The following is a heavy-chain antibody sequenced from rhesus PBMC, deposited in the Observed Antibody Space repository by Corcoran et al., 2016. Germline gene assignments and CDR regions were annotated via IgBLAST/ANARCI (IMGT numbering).Heavy chain of an antibody. V-gene: IGHV4S2*01. D-gene: IGHD3-16*01. CDR3: ASSLFIYYSGGYYFDY. CDR2: IYGSGGRT. J-gene: IGHJ4*01. CDR1: GASISSNY. Sequence: QVQLQESGPGLVKPSEPLPLTCAVSGASISSNYWSWIRQAPGKGLEWIGRIYGSGGRTDYNPSLKSRVNISIDTSKNLFSLELSSVTASDTAVYYCASSLFIYYSGGYYFDYWGQGVLVTVSS.